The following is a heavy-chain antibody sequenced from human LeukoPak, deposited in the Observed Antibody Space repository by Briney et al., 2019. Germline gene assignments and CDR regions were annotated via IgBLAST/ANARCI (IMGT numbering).Heavy chain of an antibody. D-gene: IGHD6-25*01. V-gene: IGHV4-34*01. CDR3: ARDAGNSSGWEFYS. CDR2: TYHSGKT. J-gene: IGHJ4*02. Sequence: SETLSLTCAVYGGSFSGYYWSWIRPPPRKGVEWMGGTYHSGKTFYNPTLKSRLTVSVHTSKTQFSLKLTSVTAADTAVYYCARDAGNSSGWEFYSWGQGTLVTVSS. CDR1: GGSFSGYY.